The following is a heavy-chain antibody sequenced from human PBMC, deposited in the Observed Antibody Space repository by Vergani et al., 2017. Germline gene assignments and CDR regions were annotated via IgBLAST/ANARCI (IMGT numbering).Heavy chain of an antibody. CDR1: GFTFTNFA. J-gene: IGHJ5*02. D-gene: IGHD3-16*01. CDR2: ISGSGGST. V-gene: IGHV3-23*01. CDR3: ARDYGSGPPQSRRLLYDIGWFDP. Sequence: EVQLLESGGNLVQPGGSLRLSCAASGFTFTNFAMTWVRQAPGEGLEWVSGISGSGGSTHYADSVKGRFTISRDNANNLVYLQMSSVRADDTAVYYCARDYGSGPPQSRRLLYDIGWFDPWGQGTLVTVSS.